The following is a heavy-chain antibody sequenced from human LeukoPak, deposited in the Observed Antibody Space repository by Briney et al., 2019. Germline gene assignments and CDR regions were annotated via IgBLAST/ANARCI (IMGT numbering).Heavy chain of an antibody. CDR2: INWNGGST. CDR3: ARGIAVAVPYAFDI. Sequence: GGSLRLSCAASGFTFDDYGMRWVRQAPGKGLVWVSGINWNGGSTGYADSVKGRFAISRDNAKNSLYLQMNSLRAEDTALYYCARGIAVAVPYAFDIWGQGTMVTVSS. CDR1: GFTFDDYG. V-gene: IGHV3-20*04. D-gene: IGHD6-19*01. J-gene: IGHJ3*02.